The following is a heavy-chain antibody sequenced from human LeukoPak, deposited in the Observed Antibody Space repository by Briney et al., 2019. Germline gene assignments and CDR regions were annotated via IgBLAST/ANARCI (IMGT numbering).Heavy chain of an antibody. J-gene: IGHJ4*02. Sequence: SETLSLTCIVSGVSIRSYYWSWIRQPPGKGLEWIGYIYYTGSTSYNPSLKSRVTMSLDTPKNQFSLKLTSVTAADTAVYYCANYDGAPRYWGQGTLVTVSS. D-gene: IGHD3-22*01. CDR2: IYYTGST. V-gene: IGHV4-59*08. CDR3: ANYDGAPRY. CDR1: GVSIRSYY.